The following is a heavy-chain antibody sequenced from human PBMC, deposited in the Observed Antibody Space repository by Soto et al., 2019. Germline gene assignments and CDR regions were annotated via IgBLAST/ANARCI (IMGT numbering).Heavy chain of an antibody. Sequence: SETLSLTCTVSGDSMTSSSYYWGWIRQPPGKGLEWIGSIYYSERTSYNSGSTYYSPSLKSRVTISGDTSKSQFSLKLSSVTAADTAVYYCASGKGVDGSHYLDNWGQGTLVTVSS. J-gene: IGHJ4*02. CDR3: ASGKGVDGSHYLDN. CDR2: IYYSERTSYNSGST. V-gene: IGHV4-39*01. CDR1: GDSMTSSSYY. D-gene: IGHD1-26*01.